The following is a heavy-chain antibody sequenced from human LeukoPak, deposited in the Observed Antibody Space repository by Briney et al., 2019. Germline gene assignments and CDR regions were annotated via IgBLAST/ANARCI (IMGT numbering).Heavy chain of an antibody. CDR2: ISSSSSTI. J-gene: IGHJ4*02. CDR3: ARDGGGYSGYPDY. Sequence: GGSLRLSCAASGFTFSSYSMNWVRQAPGKGLEWVSYISSSSSTIYYADSVKGRFTISRDNAKNSLYLQMNSLRAEDTAVYYCARDGGGYSGYPDYWGQGTLVTVSS. D-gene: IGHD5-12*01. CDR1: GFTFSSYS. V-gene: IGHV3-48*04.